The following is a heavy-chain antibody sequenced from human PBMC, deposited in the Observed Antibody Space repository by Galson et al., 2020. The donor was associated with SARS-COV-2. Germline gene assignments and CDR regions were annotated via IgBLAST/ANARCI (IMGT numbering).Heavy chain of an antibody. CDR3: ARAKRITIFGVVNWFDP. CDR1: GGSISSGDYY. J-gene: IGHJ5*02. Sequence: ETSETLSLTCTVSGGSISSGDYYWSWIRQPPGKGLEWIGYIYYSGSTYYNPSLTSRVTISVDTSKNQFSLKLSSVTAADTAVYYCARAKRITIFGVVNWFDPWGQGTLVTVSS. V-gene: IGHV4-30-4*01. D-gene: IGHD3-3*01. CDR2: IYYSGST.